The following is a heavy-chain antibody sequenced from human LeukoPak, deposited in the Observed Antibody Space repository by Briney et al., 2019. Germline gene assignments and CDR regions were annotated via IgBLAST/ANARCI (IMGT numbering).Heavy chain of an antibody. CDR1: GYTFTSYG. Sequence: ASVKVSCKASGYTFTSYGISWVRQAPGQGLEWMGIINPSGGSTTNAQKFQGRVTMTRDMSTSTVYMDLISLRSEDTAVYYCARAHLSGYFDYWGQGTLVTVSS. CDR2: INPSGGST. CDR3: ARAHLSGYFDY. V-gene: IGHV1-46*01. D-gene: IGHD3-10*01. J-gene: IGHJ4*02.